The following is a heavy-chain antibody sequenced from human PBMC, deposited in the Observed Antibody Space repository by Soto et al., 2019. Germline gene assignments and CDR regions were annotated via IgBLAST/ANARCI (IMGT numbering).Heavy chain of an antibody. CDR2: IIPILDIA. CDR3: ASLRCSSTSCRYYFDY. Sequence: ASVKVSCKASGGTFNSYTISWVRQAPGQGLEWMGRIIPILDIANYAQKFQGRVTITADKSTSTAYMELSSLRSEDTAVYYCASLRCSSTSCRYYFDYWGQGTLVTVSS. CDR1: GGTFNSYT. J-gene: IGHJ4*02. V-gene: IGHV1-69*02. D-gene: IGHD2-2*01.